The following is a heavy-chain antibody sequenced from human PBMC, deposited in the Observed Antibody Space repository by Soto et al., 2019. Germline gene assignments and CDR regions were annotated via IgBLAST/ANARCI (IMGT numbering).Heavy chain of an antibody. J-gene: IGHJ4*02. D-gene: IGHD7-27*01. CDR1: GYTFTGSY. CDR3: AREPIVNWGKFYFDH. CDR2: INPNSGDR. Sequence: ASVKVSCKASGYTFTGSYVHWVRQAPGQGLEWMGWINPNSGDRSYAQKFQGRVTMTRDTSINTAYMDLNRLRSDDTAVYYCAREPIVNWGKFYFDHWGQGTLVTVSS. V-gene: IGHV1-2*02.